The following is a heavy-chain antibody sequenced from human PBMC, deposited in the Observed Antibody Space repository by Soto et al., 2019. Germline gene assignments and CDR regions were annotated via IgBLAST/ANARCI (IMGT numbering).Heavy chain of an antibody. CDR2: IYPGDSDT. Sequence: PGASLKISCESSGYTFANYWIGWVRQVPGKGLEWMGIIYPGDSDTRYSPSFQGQVTISADKSISTAYLQWSSLKASDTAMYYCARLQLGYCSSTSCWADYYYYYGMDVWGQGTTVTVSS. D-gene: IGHD2-2*01. CDR1: GYTFANYW. CDR3: ARLQLGYCSSTSCWADYYYYYGMDV. J-gene: IGHJ6*02. V-gene: IGHV5-51*01.